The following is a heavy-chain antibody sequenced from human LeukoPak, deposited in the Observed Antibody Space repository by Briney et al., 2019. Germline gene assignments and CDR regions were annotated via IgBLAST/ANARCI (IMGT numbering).Heavy chain of an antibody. D-gene: IGHD3-22*01. J-gene: IGHJ4*02. CDR1: GGSFSGYY. V-gene: IGHV4-34*01. CDR2: INHSGST. Sequence: SETLSLTCAVYGGSFSGYYWSWIRQPPGKGLEWIGEINHSGSTNYNPSLKSRVTISVDTSKNQFSLKLSSVTAADTAVHYCASRNYYDSSGYSHFDYWGQGTLVTVSS. CDR3: ASRNYYDSSGYSHFDY.